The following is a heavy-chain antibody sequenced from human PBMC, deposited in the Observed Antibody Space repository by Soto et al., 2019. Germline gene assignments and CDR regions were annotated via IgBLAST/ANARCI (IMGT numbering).Heavy chain of an antibody. Sequence: QITLKESGPTLVKPTQTLTLTCTFSGFSLGTSGVGVGWIRQPPGKALEWLAFIYWNDDKRYSPALKSRLTINKDTSKNQVVLTVTNMDPVDTATYYCVHRQRYDWNDGGWFDPWGQGTLVTVSS. V-gene: IGHV2-5*01. CDR3: VHRQRYDWNDGGWFDP. D-gene: IGHD1-1*01. CDR2: IYWNDDK. J-gene: IGHJ5*02. CDR1: GFSLGTSGVG.